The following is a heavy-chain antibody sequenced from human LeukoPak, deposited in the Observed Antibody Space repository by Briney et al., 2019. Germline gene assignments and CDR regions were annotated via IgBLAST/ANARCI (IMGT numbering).Heavy chain of an antibody. V-gene: IGHV3-48*03. CDR3: ATSLSGWGTYHDMDV. CDR2: MSADGTT. J-gene: IGHJ6*03. CDR1: GFTFSSYE. Sequence: PGGSLRLSSAASGFTFSSYEINWVRQAQGRGLEWVSFMSADGTTYYADSVKGRFTLSRDNAKNSLYLQMNSLRAEDTAVYYCATSLSGWGTYHDMDVWGKGTTVTISS. D-gene: IGHD6-19*01.